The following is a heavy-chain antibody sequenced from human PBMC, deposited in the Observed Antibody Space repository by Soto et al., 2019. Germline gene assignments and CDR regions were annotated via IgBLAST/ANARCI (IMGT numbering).Heavy chain of an antibody. Sequence: EVQLVESGGGLVKPGGSLRLSCAASGFTFSSYSMNWVRQAPGKGLEWVSSISSSSSYIYYADSVKGRFTISRDNAKXXLXVQMNSLRAEDTAVYYCAGEGADSSSWYYYYYGMDVWGQGTTGTVSS. V-gene: IGHV3-21*01. CDR2: ISSSSSYI. D-gene: IGHD6-13*01. CDR1: GFTFSSYS. J-gene: IGHJ6*02. CDR3: AGEGADSSSWYYYYYGMDV.